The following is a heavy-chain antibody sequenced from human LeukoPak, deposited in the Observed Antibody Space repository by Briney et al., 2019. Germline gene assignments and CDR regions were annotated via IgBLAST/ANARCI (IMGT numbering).Heavy chain of an antibody. CDR1: GGTFSSYA. D-gene: IGHD3-22*01. Sequence: SVAVSFKASGGTFSSYAISWVRQAPGQGLEWMGGIIPIFGTANYAQKFQGRVTITADESTSTAYMELSSLRSEDTAVYYCARAGRITMIVVVTNLDYWGQGTLVTVSS. CDR2: IIPIFGTA. J-gene: IGHJ4*02. CDR3: ARAGRITMIVVVTNLDY. V-gene: IGHV1-69*01.